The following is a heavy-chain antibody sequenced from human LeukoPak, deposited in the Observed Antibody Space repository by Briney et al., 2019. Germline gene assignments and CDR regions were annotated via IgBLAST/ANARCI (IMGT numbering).Heavy chain of an antibody. CDR2: ISYDGSNK. CDR3: ARDLIAAVDY. J-gene: IGHJ4*02. V-gene: IGHV3-30-3*01. CDR1: GFTFSSYA. Sequence: GGSLRLSCAASGFTFSSYAMHWVRQAPGKGLEWVAVISYDGSNKYHADSVKGRFTISRDNSKNTLYLQMNSLRAEDTAVFYCARDLIAAVDYWGQGTLVTVSS. D-gene: IGHD6-13*01.